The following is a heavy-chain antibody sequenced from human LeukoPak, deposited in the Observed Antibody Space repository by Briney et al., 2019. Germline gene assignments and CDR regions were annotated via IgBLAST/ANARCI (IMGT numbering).Heavy chain of an antibody. Sequence: SETLSLTCAVSGGSFSGYYWSWIRQPAGKGLEWIGRIYTSGSTNYNPSLKSRVTMSVDTSKNQFSLKLSSVTAADTAVYYCARDLGSGYYPDAFDIWGQGTMVTVSS. J-gene: IGHJ3*02. D-gene: IGHD3-3*01. CDR3: ARDLGSGYYPDAFDI. CDR1: GGSFSGYY. V-gene: IGHV4-4*07. CDR2: IYTSGST.